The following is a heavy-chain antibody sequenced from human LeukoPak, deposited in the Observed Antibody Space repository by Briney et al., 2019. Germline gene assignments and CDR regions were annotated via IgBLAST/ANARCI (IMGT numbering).Heavy chain of an antibody. D-gene: IGHD6-13*01. J-gene: IGHJ5*02. V-gene: IGHV1-46*01. CDR2: INPSGGST. CDR3: AREQQLGGVRFDP. CDR1: GYTFTSYY. Sequence: ASVKVSXKASGYTFTSYYMHWVRQAPGRGLEWIGIINPSGGSTSYAQKFQGRVTMTRDTSTSTVYMELSSLRSEDTAVYYCAREQQLGGVRFDPWGQGTLVTVSS.